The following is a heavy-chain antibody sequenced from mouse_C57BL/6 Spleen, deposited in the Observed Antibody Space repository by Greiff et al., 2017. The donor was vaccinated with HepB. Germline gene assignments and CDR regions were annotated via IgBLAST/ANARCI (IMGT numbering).Heavy chain of an antibody. Sequence: VKLVESGPGLVQPSQSLSITCTVSGFSLTSYGVHWVRQSPGKGLEWLGVIWSGGSTDYNAAFISRLSISKDNSKSQVFFKMNSLQADDTAIYYCARNRIYDGYYDWYFDVWGTGTTVTVSS. CDR1: GFSLTSYG. D-gene: IGHD2-3*01. V-gene: IGHV2-2*01. CDR3: ARNRIYDGYYDWYFDV. J-gene: IGHJ1*03. CDR2: IWSGGST.